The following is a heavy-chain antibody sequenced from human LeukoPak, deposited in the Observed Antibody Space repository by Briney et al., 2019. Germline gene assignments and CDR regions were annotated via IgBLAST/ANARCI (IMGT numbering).Heavy chain of an antibody. J-gene: IGHJ4*02. CDR1: GYTFTSYD. V-gene: IGHV1-8*01. CDR2: MNGSSGNT. CDR3: ARPRYFDRGFDY. D-gene: IGHD3-9*01. Sequence: GASVKVSCKASGYTFTSYDINWVRQATGQGLEWMGWMNGSSGNTGYAQKFQGRVTITRDTSISTAYMELSSLRYEDTAVYYCARPRYFDRGFDYWGQGTLVTVSS.